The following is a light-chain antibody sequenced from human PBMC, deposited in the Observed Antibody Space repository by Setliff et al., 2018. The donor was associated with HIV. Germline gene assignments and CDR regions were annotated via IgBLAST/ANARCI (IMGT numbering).Light chain of an antibody. CDR2: STN. V-gene: IGLV7-43*01. CDR3: LLYYNGAWV. CDR1: TGAVTSVNY. Sequence: QAVVTQEPSLTVSPGGTVTLTCASSTGAVTSVNYPNWFQQKPGQAPRALIYSTNNKQSWTPARFSGSLLGGKAALTLSGVQPEDEAEYYCLLYYNGAWVFGGGTKVTVL. J-gene: IGLJ3*02.